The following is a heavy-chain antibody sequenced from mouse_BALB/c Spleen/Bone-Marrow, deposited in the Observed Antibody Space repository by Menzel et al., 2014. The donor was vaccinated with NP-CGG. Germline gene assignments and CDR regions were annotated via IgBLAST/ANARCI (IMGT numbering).Heavy chain of an antibody. J-gene: IGHJ3*01. CDR3: ARSRGYGNYLAWFAY. CDR1: GFNIRDTY. Sequence: EVKLVESGAELVKPGASVKLSCTASGFNIRDTYMHWVKQRPEQGLEWIGRIGPANGNTKYDPKFQGKATITADTSSNTASLQLSSLTSDDIAVYYCARSRGYGNYLAWFAYWVQASLVTVCA. CDR2: IGPANGNT. V-gene: IGHV14-3*02. D-gene: IGHD2-10*02.